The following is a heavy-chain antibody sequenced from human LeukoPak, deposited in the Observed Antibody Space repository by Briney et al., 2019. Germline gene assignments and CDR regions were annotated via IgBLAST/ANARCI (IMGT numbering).Heavy chain of an antibody. CDR3: ARDALRYFDWLYY. CDR1: GGTFSSYA. Sequence: SVKVSCKASGGTFSSYAISWVRQAPGQGLEWMGGTIPIFGTANYAQKFQGRVTITADKSTSTAYMELSGLRSEDTAVYYCARDALRYFDWLYYWGQGTLVTVSS. D-gene: IGHD3-9*01. J-gene: IGHJ4*02. CDR2: TIPIFGTA. V-gene: IGHV1-69*06.